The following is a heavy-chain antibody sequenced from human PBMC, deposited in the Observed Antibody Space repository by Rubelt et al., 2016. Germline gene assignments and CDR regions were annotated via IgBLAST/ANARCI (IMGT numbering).Heavy chain of an antibody. CDR1: SSYA. CDR2: VSYDGSNK. CDR3: ARVRDSSGCYADWYFDL. D-gene: IGHD3-22*01. J-gene: IGHJ2*01. Sequence: SSYAMHWVRQAPGKGLDWVAVVSYDGSNKFYADSVKGRFTISRDTSKNTLYLQMNSLRAEDTAVYYCARVRDSSGCYADWYFDLWGRGTLVTVSS. V-gene: IGHV3-30*04.